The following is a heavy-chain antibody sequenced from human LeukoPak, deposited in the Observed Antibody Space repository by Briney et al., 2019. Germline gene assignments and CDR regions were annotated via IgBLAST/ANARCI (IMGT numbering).Heavy chain of an antibody. V-gene: IGHV4-39*01. CDR3: ARPVLLEMATIGGYFDL. CDR1: GGSISSSSYC. CDR2: IYYSGST. D-gene: IGHD5-24*01. J-gene: IGHJ2*01. Sequence: PSETLSLTCTVSGGSISSSSYCWGWLRQPPGKGLEWIGSIYYSGSTYYNPSLKSRVTISVDTSKNQFSLKLSSVTAADTAVYYCARPVLLEMATIGGYFDLWGRGTLVTVSS.